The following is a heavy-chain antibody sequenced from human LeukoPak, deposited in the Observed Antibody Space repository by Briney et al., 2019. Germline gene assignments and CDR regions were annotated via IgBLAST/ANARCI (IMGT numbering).Heavy chain of an antibody. CDR1: GYTFTSYG. V-gene: IGHV1-18*01. CDR3: AREGPYCSSTSCHPADY. J-gene: IGHJ4*02. CDR2: ISAYNGNT. D-gene: IGHD2-2*01. Sequence: ASVKVSCKASGYTFTSYGISWVRQAPGQGLEWMGWISAYNGNTNYAQKLQGRVTMTTDTSTSTAYMELRSLRSDDTAVYYCAREGPYCSSTSCHPADYWGQGTLVTVSS.